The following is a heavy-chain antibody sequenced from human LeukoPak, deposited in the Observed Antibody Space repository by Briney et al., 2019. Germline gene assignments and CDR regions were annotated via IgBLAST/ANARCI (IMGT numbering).Heavy chain of an antibody. Sequence: GVTLRLSCAASGFTFRSYAMSWVRQAPGKGLEWVSGISVSGSTYYADSVKGRFTISRDNSKNTLYLQMNSLRAEDTAVYYCAKPAPHNTDYYYGVHFDYWGQGTLVTVSS. D-gene: IGHD3-22*01. CDR2: ISVSGST. V-gene: IGHV3-23*01. CDR3: AKPAPHNTDYYYGVHFDY. CDR1: GFTFRSYA. J-gene: IGHJ4*02.